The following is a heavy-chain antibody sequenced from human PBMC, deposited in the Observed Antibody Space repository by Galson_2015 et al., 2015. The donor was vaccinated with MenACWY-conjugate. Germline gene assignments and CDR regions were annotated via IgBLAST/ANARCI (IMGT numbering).Heavy chain of an antibody. CDR2: ISYRGNT. V-gene: IGHV4-39*07. Sequence: SETLSLTCTVSGDSISSANYYWGWIRQPPGKGLEWIGRISYRGNTYYNPSLKSRLTISLDTSKNQFSLRLSSVTAADAAMYYCGAGRGTHCTSGSCYPYYYYGMDVWGQGTTVTASS. J-gene: IGHJ6*02. CDR1: GDSISSANYY. CDR3: GAGRGTHCTSGSCYPYYYYGMDV. D-gene: IGHD2-15*01.